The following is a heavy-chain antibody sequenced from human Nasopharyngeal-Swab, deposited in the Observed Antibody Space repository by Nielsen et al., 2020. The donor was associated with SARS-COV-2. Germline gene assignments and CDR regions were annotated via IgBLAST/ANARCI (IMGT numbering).Heavy chain of an antibody. CDR3: ARTRDLYYYDR. V-gene: IGHV3-21*01. D-gene: IGHD3-22*01. CDR2: ISSSSSYI. CDR1: GFTFSSYS. J-gene: IGHJ4*02. Sequence: GESLKISCAASGFTFSSYSMNWVRQAPGKGLEWVSSISSSSSYIYYADSVKGRFTISRDNAKNSLYLQMNSLRAEDTAVYYCARTRDLYYYDRWGQGTLVTVSS.